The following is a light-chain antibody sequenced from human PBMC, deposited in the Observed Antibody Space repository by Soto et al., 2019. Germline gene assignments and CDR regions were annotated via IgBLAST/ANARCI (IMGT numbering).Light chain of an antibody. CDR3: KQYNTMAT. V-gene: IGKV1-5*03. CDR1: QSISSW. J-gene: IGKJ1*01. Sequence: DIQMTQSPSTLSASVGDRVSITCRASQSISSWVAWYQQKPGKAPKLLISKASSLESGVPSRFSGSGSGTEFTLTITSLQPDDFATYYCKQYNTMATFDQGTKVEIK. CDR2: KAS.